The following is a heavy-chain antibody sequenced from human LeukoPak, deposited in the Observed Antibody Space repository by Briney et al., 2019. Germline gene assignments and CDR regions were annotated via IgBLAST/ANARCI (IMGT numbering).Heavy chain of an antibody. CDR3: AKDEGGDYVGLDY. CDR2: ISGSGDST. D-gene: IGHD4-17*01. Sequence: PGGSLRLSCAASGFTFSSYAMSWVRQAPGKGLEWVSAISGSGDSTYYADSVKGRFTISRDNSKNTLYLQMNSLRTEDTAVYYCAKDEGGDYVGLDYWGQGTLVTVSS. V-gene: IGHV3-23*01. J-gene: IGHJ4*02. CDR1: GFTFSSYA.